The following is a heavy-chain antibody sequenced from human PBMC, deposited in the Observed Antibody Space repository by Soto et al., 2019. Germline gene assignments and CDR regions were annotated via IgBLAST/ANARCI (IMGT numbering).Heavy chain of an antibody. CDR2: IKQDGSKK. J-gene: IGHJ6*02. CDR3: ARGHFEGETYYYYGLDV. Sequence: PRGSLRLSCAASGFTFSSYWMNWVRQAPAKGLEWVANIKQDGSKKYYVDSVKGRFTISRDNAKSSLYLQMNSLRVEDTAVYYCARGHFEGETYYYYGLDVWGQGTTVTVSS. D-gene: IGHD3-16*01. V-gene: IGHV3-7*01. CDR1: GFTFSSYW.